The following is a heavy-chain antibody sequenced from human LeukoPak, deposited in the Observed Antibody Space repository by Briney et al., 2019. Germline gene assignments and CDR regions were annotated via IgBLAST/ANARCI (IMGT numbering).Heavy chain of an antibody. CDR2: ISSGSDYI. CDR3: ARVPWGTYAY. CDR1: GLRRDS. V-gene: IGHV3-21*01. Sequence: GSLSLSLEALGLRRDSMNWFRPAPGKGLEWVSSISSGSDYIYYADSVKGRFTISRYNAKNSLYLQKNSLRAYDTAIYYCARVPWGTYAYWGQGTLVTVSS. D-gene: IGHD3-16*01. J-gene: IGHJ4*02.